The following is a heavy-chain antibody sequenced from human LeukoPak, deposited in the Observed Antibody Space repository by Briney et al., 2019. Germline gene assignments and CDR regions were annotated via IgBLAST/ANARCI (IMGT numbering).Heavy chain of an antibody. V-gene: IGHV1-69*13. CDR3: ARSESSIAAAGIYYYYYMDV. D-gene: IGHD6-13*01. CDR1: GGTFSSYA. Sequence: GASVKVSCKASGGTFSSYAISWVRQAPGQGLEWMGGIIPIFGTANYAQKFQGRVTITADESTSTAYMELSSLRSEDTAVYYCARSESSIAAAGIYYYYYMDVWGKGTTVTVSS. J-gene: IGHJ6*03. CDR2: IIPIFGTA.